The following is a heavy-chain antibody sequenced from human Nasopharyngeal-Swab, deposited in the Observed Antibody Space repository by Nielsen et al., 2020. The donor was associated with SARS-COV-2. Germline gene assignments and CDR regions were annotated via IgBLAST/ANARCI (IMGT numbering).Heavy chain of an antibody. V-gene: IGHV3-74*01. J-gene: IGHJ4*02. CDR3: ARDIEGGLGLRY. D-gene: IGHD2-15*01. Sequence: GESLKISCAASGFTFSSYWMHWVRQAPGKGLVWVSRINTDGSETGYADSVTGRFTISRDNTKNTLSLQMNRLRAEDTAVYYCARDIEGGLGLRYWGQGTLVTVSS. CDR1: GFTFSSYW. CDR2: INTDGSET.